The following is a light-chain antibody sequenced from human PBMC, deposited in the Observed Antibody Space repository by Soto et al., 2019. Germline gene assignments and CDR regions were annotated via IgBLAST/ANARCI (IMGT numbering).Light chain of an antibody. CDR1: QSVSSY. CDR3: QQRSNWSKIT. V-gene: IGKV3-11*01. Sequence: EIVLTQSPATLSFSPVERATLSCMAGQSVSSYLAWYQQKPGQAPRLLIYDASNRATGIPARFSGSGSGTDFTLTISSLEPEDFAVYYCQQRSNWSKITFGQGTRLEIK. CDR2: DAS. J-gene: IGKJ5*01.